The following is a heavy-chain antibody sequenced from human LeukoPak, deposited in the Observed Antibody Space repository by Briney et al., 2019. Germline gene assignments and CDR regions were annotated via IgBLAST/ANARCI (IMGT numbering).Heavy chain of an antibody. J-gene: IGHJ5*02. CDR2: IIPIFGTA. Sequence: SVKVSCKASGYTFTSYDISWVRQAPGQGLEWMGGIIPIFGTANYAQKFQGRVTITADESTSTAYMELSSLRSEDTAVYYRARGSVVIGLDPWGQGTLVTVSS. CDR3: ARGSVVIGLDP. D-gene: IGHD3-22*01. CDR1: GYTFTSYD. V-gene: IGHV1-69*13.